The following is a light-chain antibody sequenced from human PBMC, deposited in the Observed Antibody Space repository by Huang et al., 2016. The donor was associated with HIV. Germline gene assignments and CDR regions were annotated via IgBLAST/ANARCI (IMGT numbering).Light chain of an antibody. V-gene: IGKV1-39*01. CDR2: GAS. CDR3: QQSYRLPRT. J-gene: IGKJ2*02. CDR1: QSVTKY. Sequence: DIQMTQSPSSLSASVGDRVIITCRASQSVTKYLNWYQHMPGKAPKLLFYGASTLQGGDSSRFSGSGCGTEFTLSISSRQPEDAATYYCQQSYRLPRTFGQGTSLEI.